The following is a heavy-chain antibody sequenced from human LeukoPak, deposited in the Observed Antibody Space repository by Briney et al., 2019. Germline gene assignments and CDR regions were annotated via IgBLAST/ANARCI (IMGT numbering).Heavy chain of an antibody. V-gene: IGHV3-64*01. CDR3: ARWRHSSGYYYDD. CDR2: ISSNGGST. Sequence: PGGSLRLSCAASGFTFSSYTMHWVRQAPGKGLEYVSAISSNGGSTYYANSVKGRFTISRDNSKNTLYLQVGSLRAEDMAVYYCARWRHSSGYYYDDWGQGTLVTVSS. J-gene: IGHJ4*02. CDR1: GFTFSSYT. D-gene: IGHD3-22*01.